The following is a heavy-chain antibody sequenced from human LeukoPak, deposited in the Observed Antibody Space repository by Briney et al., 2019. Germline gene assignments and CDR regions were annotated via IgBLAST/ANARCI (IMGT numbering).Heavy chain of an antibody. CDR2: ISYDGSNK. J-gene: IGHJ1*01. CDR1: GFTFSSYA. Sequence: PGRSLRLSCAASGFTFSSYAMHWVRQAPGKGLEWVAVISYDGSNKYYADSVKGRFTISRDNSKNTLYLQMNSLRAEDTAVYYCARHLGSSGYYSYFQHWGQGTLVTVSS. CDR3: ARHLGSSGYYSYFQH. D-gene: IGHD3-22*01. V-gene: IGHV3-30-3*01.